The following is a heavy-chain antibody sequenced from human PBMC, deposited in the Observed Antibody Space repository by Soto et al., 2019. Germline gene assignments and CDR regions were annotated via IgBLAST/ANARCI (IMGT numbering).Heavy chain of an antibody. V-gene: IGHV1-69*06. Sequence: SVKVSCKTSGGTFSSYAISWVRQAPGQGLEWMGGIIPIFGTANYAQKFQGRVTITADKSTSTAYMELSSLRSEDTAVYYCASCIVGALYGMEVWGQGTTVTVS. CDR3: ASCIVGALYGMEV. CDR2: IIPIFGTA. D-gene: IGHD1-26*01. J-gene: IGHJ6*02. CDR1: GGTFSSYA.